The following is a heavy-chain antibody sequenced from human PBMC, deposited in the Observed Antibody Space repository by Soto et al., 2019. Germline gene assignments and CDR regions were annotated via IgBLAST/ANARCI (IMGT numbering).Heavy chain of an antibody. CDR2: INPNSGGT. Sequence: ASVKVSCKASGYTFTGYYMHWVRQAPGQGLEWMGWINPNSGGTNYAQKFQGRVTMTRDTSISTAYMELSRLRSDDTAVYYCARLSSYDSSGYYPDYWGQGTMVTVSS. V-gene: IGHV1-2*02. D-gene: IGHD3-22*01. CDR1: GYTFTGYY. J-gene: IGHJ4*02. CDR3: ARLSSYDSSGYYPDY.